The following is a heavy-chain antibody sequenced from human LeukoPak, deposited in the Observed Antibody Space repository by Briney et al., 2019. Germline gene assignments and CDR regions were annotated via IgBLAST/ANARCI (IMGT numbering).Heavy chain of an antibody. CDR2: IRSKAYGGTT. CDR1: GFSFGDYA. Sequence: GGSLRLXCTASGFSFGDYAMSWVRQAPGKGLEWVGFIRSKAYGGTTEYAASVKGRFTISRDDSKSIAYLQMNSLKTEDTAVYYCTRGHSSGWLGSFDYWGQGTLVTVSS. V-gene: IGHV3-49*04. D-gene: IGHD6-19*01. CDR3: TRGHSSGWLGSFDY. J-gene: IGHJ4*02.